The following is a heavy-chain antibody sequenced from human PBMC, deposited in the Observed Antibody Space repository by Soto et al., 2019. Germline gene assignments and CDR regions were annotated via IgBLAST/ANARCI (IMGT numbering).Heavy chain of an antibody. Sequence: QPGGSLRLSCAASGFTFDDYAMHWVRQAPGKGLEWVSGISWNSGSIGYADSVKGRFTISRDNAKNSLYLQMNSLRAEDTALYYCAKDRLVGATYYGMDVWGQGTTVTVSS. J-gene: IGHJ6*02. D-gene: IGHD1-26*01. CDR1: GFTFDDYA. V-gene: IGHV3-9*01. CDR2: ISWNSGSI. CDR3: AKDRLVGATYYGMDV.